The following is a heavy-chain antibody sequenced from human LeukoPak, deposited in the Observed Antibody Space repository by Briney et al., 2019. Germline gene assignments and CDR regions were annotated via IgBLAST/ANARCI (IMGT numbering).Heavy chain of an antibody. J-gene: IGHJ5*02. D-gene: IGHD6-6*01. CDR1: GDSISSGGYY. CDR2: IYYSGST. Sequence: PSETLSLTYTVSGDSISSGGYYWSWIPQHPGKGLEWIGYIYYSGSTYYNPSLKSRVTISVDTYKNQFSLKLSSVTAADTAVYYCARGPDSSSSNWFDPWGQGTLVTVSS. CDR3: ARGPDSSSSNWFDP. V-gene: IGHV4-31*03.